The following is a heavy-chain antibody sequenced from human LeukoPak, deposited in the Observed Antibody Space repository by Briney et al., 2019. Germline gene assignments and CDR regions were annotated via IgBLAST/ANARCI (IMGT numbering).Heavy chain of an antibody. CDR2: IYYSGST. D-gene: IGHD3-22*01. Sequence: SETLSLTCTVSGGSIFSYYWSWIRQPPGKGLEWMGYIYYSGSTNYNPSLKSRVTISVDTSKNQFSLRVSSVTAADTAVYYCARGYDSSGYYPSWGQGTLVTVSS. CDR3: ARGYDSSGYYPS. V-gene: IGHV4-59*08. J-gene: IGHJ4*02. CDR1: GGSIFSYY.